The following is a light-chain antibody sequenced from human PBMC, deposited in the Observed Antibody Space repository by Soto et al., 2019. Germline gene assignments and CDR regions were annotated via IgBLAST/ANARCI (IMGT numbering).Light chain of an antibody. CDR3: QQYYSIPFT. CDR1: QSVLYNSNNKNH. CDR2: GAS. V-gene: IGKV4-1*01. J-gene: IGKJ2*01. Sequence: DFVMTQAPDSLAVSLGERATINCKSSQSVLYNSNNKNHLGWFQQKPGHPPKLLIYGASFRPSGVPDRSSGSGSGTDFTLTISSLQAEDVAVYYCQQYYSIPFTFGQGTKLEI.